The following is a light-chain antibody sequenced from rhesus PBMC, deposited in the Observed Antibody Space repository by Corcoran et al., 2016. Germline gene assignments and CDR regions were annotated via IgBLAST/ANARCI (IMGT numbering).Light chain of an antibody. V-gene: IGKV1-21*01. J-gene: IGKJ4*01. CDR2: EAS. CDR3: PQYYSSPLT. Sequence: DIHMTQSPSSLSASVGDRVTITCRASQDITNDLAWYQQKLGRTPKLLIYEASSLQRGIPSRFSGNGSGTDFTLTIRSLQSEDFATYDCPQYYSSPLTFSGGTTVVI. CDR1: QDITND.